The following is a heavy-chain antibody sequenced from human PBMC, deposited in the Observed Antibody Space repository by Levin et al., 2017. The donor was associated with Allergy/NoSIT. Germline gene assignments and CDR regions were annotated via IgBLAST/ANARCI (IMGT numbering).Heavy chain of an antibody. D-gene: IGHD4-11*01. V-gene: IGHV3-30*04. CDR1: GFIFSDYA. CDR2: ISYDESEK. Sequence: GGSLRLSCAASGFIFSDYAIHWVRQAPGKGLEWVAVISYDESEKYYADSVKGRFTISRDNSKNTLYLQMNSLRTEDTAVYYCATKWYSDSSIFEYWGQGTLLTVSS. J-gene: IGHJ4*02. CDR3: ATKWYSDSSIFEY.